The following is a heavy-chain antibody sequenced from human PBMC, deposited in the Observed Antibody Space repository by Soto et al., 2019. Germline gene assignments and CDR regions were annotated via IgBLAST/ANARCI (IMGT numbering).Heavy chain of an antibody. D-gene: IGHD3-16*02. CDR3: AKDVSYDYIWGSYRSHNWFDP. CDR1: GFTFSSYA. Sequence: GGSLRLSCAASGFTFSSYAMSWVRQAPGKGLEWVSAISGSGGSTYYADSVKGRFTISRDNSKNTLYLQMNSLRAEDTAVYYCAKDVSYDYIWGSYRSHNWFDPWGQGTLVTVSS. CDR2: ISGSGGST. V-gene: IGHV3-23*01. J-gene: IGHJ5*02.